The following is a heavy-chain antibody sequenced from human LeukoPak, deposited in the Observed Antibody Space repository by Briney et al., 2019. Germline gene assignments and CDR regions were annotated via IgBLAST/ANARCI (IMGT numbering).Heavy chain of an antibody. D-gene: IGHD5-18*01. V-gene: IGHV4-38-2*02. CDR1: GFSISSGHY. CDR3: ARIFIRNGYSSYFDR. Sequence: SETLSLTCTVSGFSISSGHYWDWVRQPPGAGLEWIGSVYQSGTTYYNPSLKSRVTTSVDMSKNQFSLRLRPVTAADTAVYYCARIFIRNGYSSYFDRWGQGTLVTVSS. J-gene: IGHJ4*02. CDR2: VYQSGTT.